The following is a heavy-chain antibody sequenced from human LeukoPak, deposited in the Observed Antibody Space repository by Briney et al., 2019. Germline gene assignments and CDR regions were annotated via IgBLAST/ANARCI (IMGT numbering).Heavy chain of an antibody. D-gene: IGHD4-23*01. CDR2: IYYSGST. V-gene: IGHV4-59*01. CDR1: GGSISSYY. CDR3: ARAVGGTTVVTPDFDY. Sequence: SETLSLTCIVSGGSISSYYWSWIRQPPGKGLEWIGYIYYSGSTNYNPSLKSRVTISVDTSKNQFSLKLSSVTAADTAVYYCARAVGGTTVVTPDFDYWGQGTLVTVSS. J-gene: IGHJ4*02.